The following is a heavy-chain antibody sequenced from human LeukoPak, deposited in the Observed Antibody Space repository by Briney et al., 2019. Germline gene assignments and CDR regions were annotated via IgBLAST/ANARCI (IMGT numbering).Heavy chain of an antibody. D-gene: IGHD1-26*01. J-gene: IGHJ4*02. V-gene: IGHV3-30-3*01. CDR3: AKDLASGGSYYYFDY. CDR1: GFTFSSYA. CDR2: ISYDGSNK. Sequence: GGSLRLSCAASGFTFSSYAMHWVRQAPGKGLEWVAVISYDGSNKYYADSVKGRFTISRDNSKNTLYLQMNSLRAEDTAVYYCAKDLASGGSYYYFDYWGQGTLVTVSS.